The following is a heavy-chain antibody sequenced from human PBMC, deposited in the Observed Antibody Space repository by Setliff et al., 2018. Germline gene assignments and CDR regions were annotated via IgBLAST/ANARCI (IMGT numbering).Heavy chain of an antibody. CDR2: IKEDGSEK. Sequence: PGGSLRLSCVASGFTFSRYWMSWVRQAPGKGLEWVANIKEDGSEKYYVDSVKGRFTISRDNAKKSLYLQMNSLRAEDTAVYYCARDRRPFNWGGNDAFDIWGQGTMVTVSS. CDR3: ARDRRPFNWGGNDAFDI. V-gene: IGHV3-7*01. CDR1: GFTFSRYW. D-gene: IGHD7-27*01. J-gene: IGHJ3*02.